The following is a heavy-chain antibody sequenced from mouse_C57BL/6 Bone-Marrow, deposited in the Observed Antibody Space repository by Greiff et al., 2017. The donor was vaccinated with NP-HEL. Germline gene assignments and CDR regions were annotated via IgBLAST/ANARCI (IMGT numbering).Heavy chain of an antibody. J-gene: IGHJ3*01. CDR1: GYTFTSYR. V-gene: IGHV1-72*01. Sequence: QVLLQQPGAELVKPGASVKLSCKASGYTFTSYRMHWVKQRHGRGLEWIGRIDPNSGGTKSNEKFKSKATLTVDKPSSPAYMSLSSLTSEDSAVYYCARVGSHSLCFAYWGQGTLVTVSA. CDR2: IDPNSGGT. CDR3: ARVGSHSLCFAY.